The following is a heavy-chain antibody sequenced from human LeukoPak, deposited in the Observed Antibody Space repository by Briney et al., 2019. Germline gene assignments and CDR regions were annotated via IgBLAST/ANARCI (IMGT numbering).Heavy chain of an antibody. CDR1: GYTFTSYD. CDR2: MNPNSGNT. CDR3: ARSVVVPATDAFDI. Sequence: ASVKVSCKASGYTFTSYDINWVRQATGQGLEWMGWMNPNSGNTGYAQKFQGRVTMTRNTPISTAYMELSSLRSEDTAVYYCARSVVVPATDAFDIWGQGTMVTVSS. D-gene: IGHD2-2*01. J-gene: IGHJ3*02. V-gene: IGHV1-8*01.